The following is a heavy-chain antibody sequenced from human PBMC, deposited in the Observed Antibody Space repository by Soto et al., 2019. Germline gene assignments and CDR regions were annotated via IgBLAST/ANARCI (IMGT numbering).Heavy chain of an antibody. CDR3: ARLINDYGDGDYYYYFGLDV. Sequence: EVQLVESGGGVVRPGGSLRLSCAASGFTFDDYGMSWVRQAPGKGLEWVSGINWNGGSTGYVDSVKGRFTISRDNAKNSLYLQMNSLRAEDTALYYCARLINDYGDGDYYYYFGLDVWGQGTTVTVSS. CDR2: INWNGGST. V-gene: IGHV3-20*04. D-gene: IGHD4-17*01. CDR1: GFTFDDYG. J-gene: IGHJ6*02.